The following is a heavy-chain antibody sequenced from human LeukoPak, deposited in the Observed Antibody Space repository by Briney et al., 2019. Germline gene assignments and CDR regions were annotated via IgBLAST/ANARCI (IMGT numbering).Heavy chain of an antibody. Sequence: GGSLRLSCAASGFTFSSYAMSWVRQAPGKGLEWVSYISSSSSTIYYADSVKGRFTISRDNAKNSLYLQMNSLRDEDTAVYYCARDGMVRGVIIWDAFDIWGQGTMVTVSS. CDR2: ISSSSSTI. V-gene: IGHV3-48*02. D-gene: IGHD3-10*01. CDR3: ARDGMVRGVIIWDAFDI. J-gene: IGHJ3*02. CDR1: GFTFSSYA.